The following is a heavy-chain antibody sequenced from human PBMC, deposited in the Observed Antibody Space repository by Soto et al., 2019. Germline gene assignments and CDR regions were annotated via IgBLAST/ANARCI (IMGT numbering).Heavy chain of an antibody. CDR1: FYTFTNYL. V-gene: IGHV5-51*01. CDR2: IYPGDSDT. Sequence: GXSVNISCKGSFYTFTNYLIDWVRQMPGKGLEWMGIIYPGDSDTKYNPSFQGQVTISADKSITTTYLQWSSLKASDTAIYYCAASIFYYGMDVWGQGTTVTVSS. J-gene: IGHJ6*02. CDR3: AASIFYYGMDV.